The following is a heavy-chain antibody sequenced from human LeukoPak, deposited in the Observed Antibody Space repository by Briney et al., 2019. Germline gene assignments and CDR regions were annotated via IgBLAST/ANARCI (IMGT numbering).Heavy chain of an antibody. V-gene: IGHV1-8*01. CDR1: GYTFTSYD. J-gene: IGHJ4*02. CDR3: ARGGPRWLQLKPFDY. CDR2: MNPNSSNT. D-gene: IGHD5-24*01. Sequence: GASVKVSCKASGYTFTSYDINWVRQATGQGLEWMGWMNPNSSNTGYAQKFQGRVTMTRNTSISTAYMEPSSLRSEDTAVYYCARGGPRWLQLKPFDYWGQGTLVTVSS.